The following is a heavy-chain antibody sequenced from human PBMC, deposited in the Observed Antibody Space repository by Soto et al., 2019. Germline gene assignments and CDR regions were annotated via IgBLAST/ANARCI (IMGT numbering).Heavy chain of an antibody. V-gene: IGHV3-30*18. CDR1: GFTFSSYG. CDR3: AKDRLAYCSGDCYPPSYFDS. J-gene: IGHJ4*02. CDR2: ISYDGNNK. Sequence: QVQLVESGGGVVQPGRSLRLSCAASGFTFSSYGMHWVRQAPGKGLESVAVISYDGNNKYYADSVKGRFTISRDYSKNTVFLQLNSLRGEDTAVYYCAKDRLAYCSGDCYPPSYFDSWGQGTLVTVSS. D-gene: IGHD2-21*02.